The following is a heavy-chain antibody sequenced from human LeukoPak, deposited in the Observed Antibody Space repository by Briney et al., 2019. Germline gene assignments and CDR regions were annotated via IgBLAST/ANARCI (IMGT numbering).Heavy chain of an antibody. V-gene: IGHV3-53*01. CDR3: ARDSTHSGWYGGMGY. Sequence: GGSLRLSCAASGFTVSSNYMSWVRQAPGKGLEWVSVIYSGGSTYYADSVKGRFTISRDNSKNTLYLQMNSLRAEDTAVYYCARDSTHSGWYGGMGYWGQGTLVTVSS. D-gene: IGHD6-19*01. J-gene: IGHJ4*02. CDR2: IYSGGST. CDR1: GFTVSSNY.